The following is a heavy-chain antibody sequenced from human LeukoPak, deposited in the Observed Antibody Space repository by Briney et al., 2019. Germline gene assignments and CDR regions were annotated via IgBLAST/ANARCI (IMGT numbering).Heavy chain of an antibody. V-gene: IGHV4-39*07. CDR1: GGSISSSSYY. J-gene: IGHJ4*02. CDR2: IYYSGST. Sequence: SETLSLTCTVSGGSISSSSYYWGWIRQPPGKGLEWIGSIYYSGSTNYNPSLKSRVTISVDTSKNQFSLKLSSVTAADMAVYYCARSAADGPMGSFDYWGQGTLVTVSS. CDR3: ARSAADGPMGSFDY. D-gene: IGHD5-24*01.